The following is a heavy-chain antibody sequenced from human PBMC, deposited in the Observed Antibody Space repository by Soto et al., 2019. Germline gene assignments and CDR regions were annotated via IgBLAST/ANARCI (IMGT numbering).Heavy chain of an antibody. J-gene: IGHJ1*01. V-gene: IGHV1-8*01. CDR2: MNPNNGNT. Sequence: GASVKVSCKAFGYTFNAFYMHWVRQAPGQGLEWMGWMNPNNGNTDYAPKFQGRVTMTMNTSIGTAYMELSSLRSEDTAVYYCARSPRNYYALGSYSYFRHWGQGTLVTVSS. CDR1: GYTFNAFY. D-gene: IGHD3-10*01. CDR3: ARSPRNYYALGSYSYFRH.